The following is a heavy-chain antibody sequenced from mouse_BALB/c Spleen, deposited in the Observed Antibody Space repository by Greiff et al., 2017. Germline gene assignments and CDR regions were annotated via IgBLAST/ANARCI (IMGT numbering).Heavy chain of an antibody. J-gene: IGHJ4*01. D-gene: IGHD1-1*01. Sequence: VQLQQSGAELAKPGASVKMSCKASGYTFTSYWMHWVKQRPGQGLEWIGYINPSTGYTEYNQKFKDKATLTADKSSSTAYMQLSSLTSEDSAVYFCARTYYYGSSYLYAMDYWGQGTSVTVSS. CDR2: INPSTGYT. CDR3: ARTYYYGSSYLYAMDY. V-gene: IGHV1-7*01. CDR1: GYTFTSYW.